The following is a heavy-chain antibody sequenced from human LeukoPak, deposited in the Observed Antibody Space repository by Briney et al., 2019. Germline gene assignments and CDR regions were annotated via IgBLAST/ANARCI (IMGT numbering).Heavy chain of an antibody. CDR3: ARVKFKGFGEFDY. D-gene: IGHD3-10*01. CDR1: GYTFTGYY. CDR2: INPNSGGT. J-gene: IGHJ4*02. V-gene: IGHV1-2*04. Sequence: ASVKVSCKASGYTFTGYYMHWVRQAPGQGLEWMGWINPNSGGTNYAQKFQGWVTMTRDTSISTAYMELSRLRSDGTAVYYCARVKFKGFGEFDYWGQGTLVTVSS.